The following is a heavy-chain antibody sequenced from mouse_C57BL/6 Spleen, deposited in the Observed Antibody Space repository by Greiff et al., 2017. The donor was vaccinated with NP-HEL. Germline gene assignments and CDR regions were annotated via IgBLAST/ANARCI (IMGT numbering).Heavy chain of an antibody. J-gene: IGHJ4*01. CDR3: TTNYDDGAMDD. CDR2: IDPANGDT. CDR1: GFNITDDY. V-gene: IGHV14-4*01. D-gene: IGHD2-4*01. Sequence: EVQLQQSGAELVRPGASVKLSCTASGFNITDDYMHWVKQRPEQGLEWIGWIDPANGDTEYASKFQGKATITADTSSNTAYLQLSSLTSEDTAVYYCTTNYDDGAMDDWGQGTSVTVSS.